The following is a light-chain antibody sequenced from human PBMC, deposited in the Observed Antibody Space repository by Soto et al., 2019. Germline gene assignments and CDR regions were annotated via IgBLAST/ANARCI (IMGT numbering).Light chain of an antibody. V-gene: IGKV3-20*01. CDR3: QQYGTPPFT. J-gene: IGKJ3*01. CDR2: GAS. CDR1: QSVSSSW. Sequence: EIVLTQSPGTLSLSPGERATLSCRARQSVSSSWLAWYQQKPGQAPRLLIDGASSRATGIPDRFSGRGSGTDFTLTINRLEPEDFAVFFCQQYGTPPFTFGPGTKVDIK.